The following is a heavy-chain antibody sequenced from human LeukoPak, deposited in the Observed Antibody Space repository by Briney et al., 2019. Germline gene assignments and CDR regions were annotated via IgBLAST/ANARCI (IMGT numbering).Heavy chain of an antibody. CDR2: ISGSGGST. V-gene: IGHV3-23*01. CDR1: GFTFSSYA. D-gene: IGHD6-13*01. Sequence: GGSLRLSCAASGFTFSSYAMSWVRQAPGKGLEWVSAISGSGGSTYYADSVKGRFTISRDNSKNTLYLQMNSLRAEDTAVYYCARDSSIDPYSSIGGWFDPWGQGTLVTVSS. CDR3: ARDSSIDPYSSIGGWFDP. J-gene: IGHJ5*02.